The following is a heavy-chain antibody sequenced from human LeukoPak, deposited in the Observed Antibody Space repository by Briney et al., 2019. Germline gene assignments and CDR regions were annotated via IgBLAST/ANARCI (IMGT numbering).Heavy chain of an antibody. J-gene: IGHJ4*02. CDR3: ATAGNYRFDY. D-gene: IGHD1-7*01. V-gene: IGHV3-74*01. CDR2: INSDGSTI. Sequence: GGSLRLSCAGSGFTFSSTWMPWVRQAPGEGLVWVSRINSDGSTINYADSVKGRFTISRDNAKNTLYLQMNSLRVEDTAVYFCATAGNYRFDYWGQGTLVTVSS. CDR1: GFTFSSTW.